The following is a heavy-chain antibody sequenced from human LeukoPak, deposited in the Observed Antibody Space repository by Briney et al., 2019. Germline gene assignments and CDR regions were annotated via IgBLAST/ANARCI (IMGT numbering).Heavy chain of an antibody. CDR2: IYSGGST. Sequence: PGGSLRLSCAASGFTVSSNYMSWVRQAPGKGLEWVSVIYSGGSTYYADSVKGRFTISRDNSKNTLYLQMNSLTAEDTAVYYCAKGSGAGKYYFDYWGQGTLVTVSS. J-gene: IGHJ4*02. CDR1: GFTVSSNY. CDR3: AKGSGAGKYYFDY. V-gene: IGHV3-53*01. D-gene: IGHD3-3*01.